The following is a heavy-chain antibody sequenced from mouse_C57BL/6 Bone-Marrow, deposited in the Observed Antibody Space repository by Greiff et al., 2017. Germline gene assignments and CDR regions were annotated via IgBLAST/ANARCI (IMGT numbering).Heavy chain of an antibody. CDR2: IYPRSGNP. Sequence: QVQLQQSGAELARPGASVKLSCKASGYTFTSYGISWVKQRTGQGLEWIGEIYPRSGNPYYNEKFKGKATLTADKSSSTAYMELRSLTSEDSAVYFCARGATVVGRYFDVWGTGTTVTVSS. CDR3: ARGATVVGRYFDV. CDR1: GYTFTSYG. J-gene: IGHJ1*03. V-gene: IGHV1-81*01. D-gene: IGHD1-1*01.